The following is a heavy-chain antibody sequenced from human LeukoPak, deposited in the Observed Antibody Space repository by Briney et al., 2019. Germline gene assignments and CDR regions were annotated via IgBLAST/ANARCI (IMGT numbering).Heavy chain of an antibody. Sequence: GASVKVSCKASGYTFTSYDINWVRQATGQGLEWMGWMNPNSGNTGYAQKFQGRVTMTRNTSISTAYMELSSLRSEDMAVYYCAIIAAARYGLDYWGQGTLVTVSS. CDR1: GYTFTSYD. J-gene: IGHJ4*02. CDR3: AIIAAARYGLDY. V-gene: IGHV1-8*01. D-gene: IGHD6-13*01. CDR2: MNPNSGNT.